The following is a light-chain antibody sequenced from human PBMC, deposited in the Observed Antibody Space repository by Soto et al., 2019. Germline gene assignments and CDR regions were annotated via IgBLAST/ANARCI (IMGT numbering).Light chain of an antibody. CDR1: QDISNY. J-gene: IGKJ4*01. V-gene: IGKV1-33*01. Sequence: DIQMTQSPSSLSASVGDRVTITCQASQDISNYLNWYQQKPGKAPKLLIYDASNLETGVPSRFSGSGSGTDFTFTISSLQSEDIATYYCQQYDNPNLTVTFGGGTKVEIK. CDR2: DAS. CDR3: QQYDNPNLTVT.